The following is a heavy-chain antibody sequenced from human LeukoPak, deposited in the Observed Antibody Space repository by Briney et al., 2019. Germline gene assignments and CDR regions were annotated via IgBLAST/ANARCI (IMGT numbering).Heavy chain of an antibody. V-gene: IGHV3-23*01. CDR1: GFPFSSYW. Sequence: GGSLRLSCAASGFPFSSYWMNWVRQAPGKGLEWVSIVNGDGVNTYYADSVKGRFTISRDNSKNTVYLQMNSLRADDTAVYYCARDLTVGWFDPWGQGTLVTVSS. D-gene: IGHD2-15*01. CDR3: ARDLTVGWFDP. J-gene: IGHJ5*02. CDR2: VNGDGVNT.